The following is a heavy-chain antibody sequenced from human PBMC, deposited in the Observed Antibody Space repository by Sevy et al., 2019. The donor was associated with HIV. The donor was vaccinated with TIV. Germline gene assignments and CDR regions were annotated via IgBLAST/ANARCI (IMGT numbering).Heavy chain of an antibody. Sequence: GGSLRLSCAASGFSFSTYAMTWVRQAPGKGLEWVSGISGSGTSTYYTDSVKGRFTISGDNSKNTVYLQMNNLRAEDTAVYYCGKVSIFGVGGFYDYWGQGTLVTVSS. D-gene: IGHD3-3*01. CDR3: GKVSIFGVGGFYDY. V-gene: IGHV3-23*01. CDR1: GFSFSTYA. J-gene: IGHJ4*02. CDR2: ISGSGTST.